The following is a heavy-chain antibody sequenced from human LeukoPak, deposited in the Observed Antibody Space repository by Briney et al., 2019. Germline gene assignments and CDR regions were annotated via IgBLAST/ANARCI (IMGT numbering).Heavy chain of an antibody. V-gene: IGHV4-34*01. CDR1: GGSFSGYY. CDR3: ARVGSEDGYSDY. CDR2: INHSGST. D-gene: IGHD6-19*01. J-gene: IGHJ4*02. Sequence: SETLSLTCAVYGGSFSGYYWSWIRQPPGKGLEWIGEINHSGSTNYNPSLKSRDTISVDTSKNQFSLKLSSVTAADTAVYYCARVGSEDGYSDYWGQGTLVTVSS.